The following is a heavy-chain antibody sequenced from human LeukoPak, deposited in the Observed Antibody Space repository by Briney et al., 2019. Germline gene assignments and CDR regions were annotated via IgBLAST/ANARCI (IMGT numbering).Heavy chain of an antibody. CDR2: IYYSGST. V-gene: IGHV4-61*01. J-gene: IGHJ4*02. CDR1: GFSLSTARMG. CDR3: ARGVSTWGSYRYGFDY. Sequence: SGPVLVKPTETLTLTCTVSGFSLSTARMGVSWIRQPPGKGLEWIGYIYYSGSTNYNPSLKSRVTISVDTSKNQFSLKLSSVTAADTAVYYCARGVSTWGSYRYGFDYWGQGTLVTVSS. D-gene: IGHD3-16*02.